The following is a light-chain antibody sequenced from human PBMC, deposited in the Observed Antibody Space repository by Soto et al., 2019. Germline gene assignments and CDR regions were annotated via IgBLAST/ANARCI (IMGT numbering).Light chain of an antibody. J-gene: IGLJ1*01. CDR1: SSNIGTSS. CDR2: TTN. Sequence: SALTQPHSASGTPGQRVTISCSGSSSNIGTSSVHWFQQLPGTAPKLLISTTNQRPSGVPERFSGPKSGTSASLAISGLQSEDEADYYCAAWDDSLNGHVFGTGTKVTVL. CDR3: AAWDDSLNGHV. V-gene: IGLV1-44*01.